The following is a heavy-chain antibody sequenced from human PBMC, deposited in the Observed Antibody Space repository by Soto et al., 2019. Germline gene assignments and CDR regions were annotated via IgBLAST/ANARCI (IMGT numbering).Heavy chain of an antibody. J-gene: IGHJ4*02. CDR1: GGSISSGGYY. CDR3: ARVYYDFWSGYPYYFDY. D-gene: IGHD3-3*01. Sequence: QVQLQESGPGLVKPSQTLSLTCTVSGGSISSGGYYWSWIRQHPGKGLEWIGYIYYSGSTYYNPSLKRRVTISVDTSKNQFSLKLSSVTAADTAVYYCARVYYDFWSGYPYYFDYWGQGTLVTVSS. V-gene: IGHV4-31*03. CDR2: IYYSGST.